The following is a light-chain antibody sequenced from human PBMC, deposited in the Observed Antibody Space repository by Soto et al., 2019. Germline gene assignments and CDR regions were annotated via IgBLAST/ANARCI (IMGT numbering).Light chain of an antibody. CDR3: QQYSSSPPFT. J-gene: IGKJ2*01. CDR2: GAS. CDR1: QSVSSRY. Sequence: EIVLTQSPGTLSLSPGERATLSCRASQSVSSRYLAWHQQKPGQAPRLLIYGASNRATGIPDRFSGSGSGTDFTLTISRLEPEDFVVYFCQQYSSSPPFTFGQGTKLEIK. V-gene: IGKV3-20*01.